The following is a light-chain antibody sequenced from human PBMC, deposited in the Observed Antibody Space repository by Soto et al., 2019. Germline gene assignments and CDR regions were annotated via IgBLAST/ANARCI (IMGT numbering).Light chain of an antibody. CDR2: YDS. J-gene: IGLJ2*01. CDR1: NIGSKS. V-gene: IGLV3-21*04. CDR3: QVWDSSSDHPYVV. Sequence: SYELTQPPSVSVAPGKTARITCGGNNIGSKSVHWYQQKPGQAPVLVIYYDSDRPSGIPERFSGSNSGNTATLTISRVEAGDEADYYCQVWDSSSDHPYVVFGGGPSSPS.